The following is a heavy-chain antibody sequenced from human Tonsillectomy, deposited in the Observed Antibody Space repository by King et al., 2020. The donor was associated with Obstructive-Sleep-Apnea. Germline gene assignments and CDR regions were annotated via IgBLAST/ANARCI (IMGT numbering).Heavy chain of an antibody. CDR3: ARVTFCTSSINCYRRGFDY. Sequence: VQLVESGAEVKQPGSSVKVSCKASGGIFMNYAINWVRQAPGQGLEWVGGIIPILGTTNYAQKFQGRVTIIADKSTNTAYMVLRSLRSEDTAVYYCARVTFCTSSINCYRRGFDYWGQGTLLTVSS. CDR2: IIPILGTT. D-gene: IGHD2-2*01. V-gene: IGHV1-69*06. J-gene: IGHJ4*02. CDR1: GGIFMNYA.